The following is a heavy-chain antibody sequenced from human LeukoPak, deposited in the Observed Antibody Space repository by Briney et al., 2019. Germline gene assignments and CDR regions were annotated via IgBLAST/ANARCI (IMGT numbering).Heavy chain of an antibody. CDR3: TTDDSMIVVVLDAFDI. V-gene: IGHV3-7*01. J-gene: IGHJ3*02. D-gene: IGHD3-22*01. CDR1: GFTFTKYW. Sequence: GGSLRLSCAASGFTFTKYWMTWVRQAPGKGLEWVANIKQDGSERYYVDTVKGRFIISRDNAKNLLYLQMNSLRAEDTAVYYCTTDDSMIVVVLDAFDIWGQGTMVTVSS. CDR2: IKQDGSER.